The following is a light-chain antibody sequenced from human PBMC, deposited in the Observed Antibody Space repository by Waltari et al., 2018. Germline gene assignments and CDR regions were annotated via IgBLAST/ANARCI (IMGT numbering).Light chain of an antibody. J-gene: IGKJ4*01. CDR2: AAS. Sequence: PLTQSLSSLSASVSYRVTITCRASQGIRTYLAWYQKKPGKAPKLLVFAASILQRGVPSRFSGSGSGTDFTLTISSLQPEDFATYYCQQFNRYPLTFGGGTKVEIK. CDR1: QGIRTY. CDR3: QQFNRYPLT. V-gene: IGKV1-9*01.